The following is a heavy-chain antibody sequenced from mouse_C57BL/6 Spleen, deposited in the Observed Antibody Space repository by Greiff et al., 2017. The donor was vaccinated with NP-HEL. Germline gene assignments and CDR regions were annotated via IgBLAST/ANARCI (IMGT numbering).Heavy chain of an antibody. V-gene: IGHV1-4*01. CDR2: INPSSGYT. J-gene: IGHJ2*01. Sequence: VQLKESGAELARPGASVKMSCKASGYTFTSYTMHWVKQRPGQGLEWIGYINPSSGYTKYNQKFKDKATLTADKSSSTAYMQLSSLTSEDSAVYYCARGYSNYDFDYWGQGTTLTVSS. CDR1: GYTFTSYT. D-gene: IGHD2-5*01. CDR3: ARGYSNYDFDY.